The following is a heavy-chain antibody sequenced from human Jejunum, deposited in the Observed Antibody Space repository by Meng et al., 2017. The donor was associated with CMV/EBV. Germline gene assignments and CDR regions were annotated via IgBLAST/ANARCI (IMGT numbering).Heavy chain of an antibody. CDR1: GVSVSNYY. V-gene: IGHV4-4*07. D-gene: IGHD3-10*01. CDR3: TREGVY. J-gene: IGHJ4*02. Sequence: VRLQGSGPGLVQPPATLFSTCSVSGVSVSNYYWSWIRQPAEVGLEWLGRKSISGTTDYSPSVKSRVTMSIDTSKNTFSLTLTSVTAADTAIYYCTREGVYWGRGILVTVSS. CDR2: KSISGTT.